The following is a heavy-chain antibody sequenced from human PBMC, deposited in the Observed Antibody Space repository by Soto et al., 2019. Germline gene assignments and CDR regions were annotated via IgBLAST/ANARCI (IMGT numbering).Heavy chain of an antibody. CDR3: ARDTSGYYWFDP. CDR2: MYHSGST. D-gene: IGHD5-12*01. J-gene: IGHJ5*02. CDR1: GYSISSGYY. Sequence: ETLSLTCTVSGYSISSGYYWTWIRQPPGKGLEWIGSMYHSGSTFYNPSLRSRVTISLDTSKNQFSLKLSSVTASDTAVYYCARDTSGYYWFDPWGPGTLVTVSS. V-gene: IGHV4-38-2*02.